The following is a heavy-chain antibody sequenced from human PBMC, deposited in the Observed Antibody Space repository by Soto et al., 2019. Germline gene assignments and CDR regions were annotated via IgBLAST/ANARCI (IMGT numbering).Heavy chain of an antibody. D-gene: IGHD2-15*01. J-gene: IGHJ3*02. CDR1: GFTFSSYS. Sequence: EVQLVESGGGLVQPGGSLRLSCAASGFTFSSYSMNWVRQAPGKGLEWVSYISSSSSTIYYADSVKGRFTISRDNAKNSLYLQMNSLRAEDTAVYYCARDFGCSGGSCYYDAFDIWGQGTMVTVSS. CDR2: ISSSSSTI. V-gene: IGHV3-48*01. CDR3: ARDFGCSGGSCYYDAFDI.